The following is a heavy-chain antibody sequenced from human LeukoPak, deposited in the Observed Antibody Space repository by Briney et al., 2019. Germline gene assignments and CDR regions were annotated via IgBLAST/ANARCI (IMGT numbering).Heavy chain of an antibody. D-gene: IGHD2-2*01. Sequence: PGGSLRLSCAASGFTLLSYGMHWTPQSPVKGRACLTFIRYDESNKYYPASVKRRFTISRDNSMNTLYLQMNSLTAEDTAVYYCAKDRMADIVVVPAAIRFAPWGQGTLVTVSS. CDR2: IRYDESNK. V-gene: IGHV3-30*02. J-gene: IGHJ5*02. CDR1: GFTLLSYG. CDR3: AKDRMADIVVVPAAIRFAP.